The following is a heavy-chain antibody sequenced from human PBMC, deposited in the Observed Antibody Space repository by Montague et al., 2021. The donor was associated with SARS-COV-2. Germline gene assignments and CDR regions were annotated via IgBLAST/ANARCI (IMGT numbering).Heavy chain of an antibody. J-gene: IGHJ6*02. D-gene: IGHD3-10*01. V-gene: IGHV4-59*08. CDR3: ARQLRVRRTWQVGDYNHYGMDV. CDR2: IYYSGST. CDR1: GGSISNYH. Sequence: SETLSLTCTVSGGSISNYHWNWIRQPPGKGLEWIAYIYYSGSTNYNPSLQSRVTIPVDTSRNQFSLRLTSVTAADTAVYYCARQLRVRRTWQVGDYNHYGMDVWGQGSTVSVSS.